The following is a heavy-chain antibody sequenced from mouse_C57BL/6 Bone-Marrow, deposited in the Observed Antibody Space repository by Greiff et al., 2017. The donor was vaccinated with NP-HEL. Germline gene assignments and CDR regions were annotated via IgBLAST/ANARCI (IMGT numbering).Heavy chain of an antibody. V-gene: IGHV1-63*01. Sequence: VQLQESGAELVRPGTSVKMSCKASGYTFTNYWIGWAKQRPGHGLEWIGDIYPGGGYTNYNEKFKGKATLTADKSSSTAYMQFSSLTSEDSAIYYCARCERGRGYFDYWGQGTTLTVSS. CDR2: IYPGGGYT. J-gene: IGHJ2*01. D-gene: IGHD4-1*01. CDR3: ARCERGRGYFDY. CDR1: GYTFTNYW.